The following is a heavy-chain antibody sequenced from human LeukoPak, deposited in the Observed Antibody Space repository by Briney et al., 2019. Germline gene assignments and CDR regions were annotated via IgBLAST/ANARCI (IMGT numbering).Heavy chain of an antibody. CDR1: GGSISSYY. J-gene: IGHJ6*03. CDR3: AREIWDIVVVPAASFYYYYYMDV. Sequence: SETLSLTCTVSGGSISSYYWSWIRQPAGKGLEWIGRIYTSGSTNYNPSLKSRVTMSVDTSKNQFSLKLSSVTAADTAVYYCAREIWDIVVVPAASFYYYYYMDVWGKGTTVTISS. V-gene: IGHV4-4*07. D-gene: IGHD2-2*01. CDR2: IYTSGST.